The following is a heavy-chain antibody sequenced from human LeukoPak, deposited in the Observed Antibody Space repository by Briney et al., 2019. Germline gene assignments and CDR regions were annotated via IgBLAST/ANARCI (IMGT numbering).Heavy chain of an antibody. CDR1: GGSITGYY. CDR2: IHYTGAT. CDR3: ARGNILTGYCFDF. Sequence: LETLSLTCAVYGGSITGYYWSWIRQTPGRGLEWVGEIHYTGATSYNPSLKSRATISTDTPKNQFSLRLSSVTAADTAVYYCARGNILTGYCFDFWGQGALVTVSS. D-gene: IGHD3-9*01. J-gene: IGHJ4*02. V-gene: IGHV4-34*01.